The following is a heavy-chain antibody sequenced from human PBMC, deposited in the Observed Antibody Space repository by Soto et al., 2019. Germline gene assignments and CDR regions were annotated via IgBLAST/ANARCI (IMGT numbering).Heavy chain of an antibody. D-gene: IGHD4-17*01. Sequence: GGSLRLSCEASGFTFSSYGMHWVRQAPGKGLQWVAVISYDGSKKYYADSVKGRFTISRDNSKSTLFLLMNSLRAEDTAVYHCAKDMHGNGEYYFDYWGQGSLVTVSS. J-gene: IGHJ4*02. V-gene: IGHV3-30*18. CDR2: ISYDGSKK. CDR3: AKDMHGNGEYYFDY. CDR1: GFTFSSYG.